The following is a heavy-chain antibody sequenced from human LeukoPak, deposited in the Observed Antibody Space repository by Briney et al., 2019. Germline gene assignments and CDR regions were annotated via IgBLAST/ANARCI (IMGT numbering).Heavy chain of an antibody. CDR1: GFTFCSYN. CDR3: ARDGGDYYDSSGYPFHH. J-gene: IGHJ1*01. CDR2: ISTSSSYI. V-gene: IGHV3-21*01. D-gene: IGHD3-22*01. Sequence: PGGSLRLSCAASGFTFCSYNMNWVRQAPGKGLEWVSSISTSSSYIYYADSVKGRFTISRDNAKKSLYLQMNSLRAGDTAVYYCARDGGDYYDSSGYPFHHWGQGTLVTVSS.